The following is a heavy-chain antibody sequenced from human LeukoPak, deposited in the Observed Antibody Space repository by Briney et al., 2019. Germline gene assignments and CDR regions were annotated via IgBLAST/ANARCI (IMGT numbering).Heavy chain of an antibody. V-gene: IGHV1-69*05. CDR3: ARDGEYSSSWYGYYYYYMDV. D-gene: IGHD6-13*01. J-gene: IGHJ6*03. Sequence: GASVKVSCKASGGTFSSYAISWVRQAPGQGLEWMGGIIPIFGTANYAQKLQGRVTMTTDTSTSTAYMELRSLRSDDTAVYYCARDGEYSSSWYGYYYYYMDVWGKGTTVTISS. CDR2: IIPIFGTA. CDR1: GGTFSSYA.